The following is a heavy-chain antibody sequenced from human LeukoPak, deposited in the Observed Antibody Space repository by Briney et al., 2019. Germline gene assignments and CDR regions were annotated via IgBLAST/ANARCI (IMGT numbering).Heavy chain of an antibody. CDR1: GFTFSSYG. D-gene: IGHD3-10*01. CDR3: ARDAERIRATDGFDI. CDR2: IRYDGSNK. Sequence: RGSLRLSCAASGFTFSSYGMHWVRQAPGKGLEWVAFIRYDGSNKYYADSVKGRFTISRDSSKNTLYLQMNSLRAEDTAVYYCARDAERIRATDGFDIWGQGTMVTVSS. V-gene: IGHV3-30*02. J-gene: IGHJ3*02.